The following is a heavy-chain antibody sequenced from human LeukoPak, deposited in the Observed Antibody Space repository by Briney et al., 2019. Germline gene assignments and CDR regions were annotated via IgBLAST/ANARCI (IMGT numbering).Heavy chain of an antibody. V-gene: IGHV4-59*04. Sequence: SETLSLTCTVSGGSISSYYWSWIRQPPGKGLEWIGYIYYSGSTYYNPSLKSRVTISVDTSKNQFSLKLSSVTAADTAVYYCATQWLRPLDYWGQGTLVTVSS. J-gene: IGHJ4*02. D-gene: IGHD6-19*01. CDR2: IYYSGST. CDR3: ATQWLRPLDY. CDR1: GGSISSYY.